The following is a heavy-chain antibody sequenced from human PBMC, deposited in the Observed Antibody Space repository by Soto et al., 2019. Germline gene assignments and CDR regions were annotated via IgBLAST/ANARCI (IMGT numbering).Heavy chain of an antibody. V-gene: IGHV3-30-3*01. Sequence: QVQLVESGGGVVQPGRSLRLSCAASGFTFSSYAMHWVRQAPGKGLEWVAVISYDGSNKYYADSVKGRFTISRDNSKNTLYLQMNSLRAEDTAVYYCASGLAGPLEGYWGQGTLVTVSS. CDR1: GFTFSSYA. CDR3: ASGLAGPLEGY. D-gene: IGHD3-3*01. J-gene: IGHJ4*02. CDR2: ISYDGSNK.